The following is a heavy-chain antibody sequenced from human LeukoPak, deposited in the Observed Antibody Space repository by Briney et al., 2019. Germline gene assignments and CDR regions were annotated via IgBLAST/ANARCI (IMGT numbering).Heavy chain of an antibody. J-gene: IGHJ4*02. V-gene: IGHV2-70*11. Sequence: SGPTLVNPTQTLTLTCTLSGFSISSSGMCVSWIRQAPGKALEWLARIDWDDDKHYSPSLKTRLAISKDTSRNQVVLTMTNMDPVDTATYYCARIRSAVADMYHLDYWGQGTLVTVSS. D-gene: IGHD6-19*01. CDR2: IDWDDDK. CDR1: GFSISSSGMC. CDR3: ARIRSAVADMYHLDY.